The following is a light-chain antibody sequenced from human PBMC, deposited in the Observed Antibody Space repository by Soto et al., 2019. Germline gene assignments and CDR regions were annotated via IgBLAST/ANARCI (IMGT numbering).Light chain of an antibody. Sequence: DIQMTEAASSLSASVGDRVTITCQAWQHIGNYLNWYPQKLGKAPKXLIYDASNLHAGVPSIFSGSGAGTEFTCTIRILQPEDFATYFCQQYDSLPLTFGGGTKVDIK. J-gene: IGKJ4*01. CDR1: QHIGNY. V-gene: IGKV1-33*01. CDR3: QQYDSLPLT. CDR2: DAS.